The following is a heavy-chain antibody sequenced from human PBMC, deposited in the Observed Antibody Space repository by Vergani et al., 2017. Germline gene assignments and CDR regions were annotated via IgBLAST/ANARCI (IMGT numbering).Heavy chain of an antibody. Sequence: EVQLVESGGGLVQPGRSLRLSCTASGFTFGDYAMSWFRQAPGKGLEWVGFIRSKAYGGTTEYAASVKGRFTISRDDSKSIAYLQMNSLKTEDTAVYYCTRGGGSCYSGTCFDYWGQGTLVTVSS. J-gene: IGHJ4*02. CDR1: GFTFGDYA. D-gene: IGHD2-15*01. V-gene: IGHV3-49*03. CDR3: TRGGGSCYSGTCFDY. CDR2: IRSKAYGGTT.